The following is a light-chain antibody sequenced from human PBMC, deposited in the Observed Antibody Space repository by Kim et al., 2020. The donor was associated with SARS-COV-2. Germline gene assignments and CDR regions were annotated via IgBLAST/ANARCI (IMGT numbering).Light chain of an antibody. CDR3: ATWDDRLNAQV. Sequence: QSVLTQPPSASWTPVQRVTISCSGSTSDIGSNYVYWYQQVPGTAPKLLIYRNNQRLSGVPDRFSVSKSGTSASLAISGLRSGDEADYYCATWDDRLNAQVCGGGTKMTVL. CDR2: RNN. J-gene: IGLJ3*02. V-gene: IGLV1-47*01. CDR1: TSDIGSNY.